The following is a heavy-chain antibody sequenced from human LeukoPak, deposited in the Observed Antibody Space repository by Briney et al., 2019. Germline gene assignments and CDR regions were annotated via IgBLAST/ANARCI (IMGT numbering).Heavy chain of an antibody. CDR1: GYTFTSYA. D-gene: IGHD1-26*01. CDR3: ATSSGNFDY. CDR2: INAGTGNT. Sequence: GASVKVSCKASGYTFTSYAMHWVRQAPGQRLEWMGWINAGTGNTKYSQKFQGRVTINRDTSASTAYMELSSLRSEDTAVYYCATSSGNFDYWGQGTLVTVSS. V-gene: IGHV1-3*01. J-gene: IGHJ4*02.